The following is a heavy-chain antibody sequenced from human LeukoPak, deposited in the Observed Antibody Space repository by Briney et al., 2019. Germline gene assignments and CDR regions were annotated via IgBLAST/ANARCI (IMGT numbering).Heavy chain of an antibody. CDR1: GGSFSGYY. J-gene: IGHJ1*01. Sequence: SETLSLTCAVYGGSFSGYYWSWIRQPPGNGLEWIGEINHSGSTNYNPSLKSRVTISVDTSKNQFSLKLSSVTAADTAVYYCHYNYGVLDFQHWGQGTLVTVPS. CDR3: HYNYGVLDFQH. V-gene: IGHV4-34*01. D-gene: IGHD4-17*01. CDR2: INHSGST.